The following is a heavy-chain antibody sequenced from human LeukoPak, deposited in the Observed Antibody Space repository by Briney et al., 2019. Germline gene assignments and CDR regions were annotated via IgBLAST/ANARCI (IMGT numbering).Heavy chain of an antibody. Sequence: SSETLSLTCAVYGGSFSGYYWSWIRQPPGKGLEWIGEINHSGSTNYNPSLKSRVTISVDTSKNQFSLKLSSVTAADTAVYYCARYHDSSGYYYFDYWGQGTLVTVSS. D-gene: IGHD3-22*01. J-gene: IGHJ4*02. CDR2: INHSGST. V-gene: IGHV4-34*01. CDR1: GGSFSGYY. CDR3: ARYHDSSGYYYFDY.